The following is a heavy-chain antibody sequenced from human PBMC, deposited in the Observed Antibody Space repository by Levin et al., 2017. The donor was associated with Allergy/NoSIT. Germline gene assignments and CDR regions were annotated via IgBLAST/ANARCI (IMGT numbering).Heavy chain of an antibody. Sequence: SQTLSLTCTVSGGSVSSGSYYWSWIRQPPGKGLEWIGYIYYSGSTNYNPSLKSRVTISVDTSKNQFSLKLSSVTAADTAVYYCARDRTIASTGIAAAGTDYYFDYWGQGTLVTVSS. V-gene: IGHV4-61*01. D-gene: IGHD6-13*01. CDR3: ARDRTIASTGIAAAGTDYYFDY. J-gene: IGHJ4*02. CDR1: GGSVSSGSYY. CDR2: IYYSGST.